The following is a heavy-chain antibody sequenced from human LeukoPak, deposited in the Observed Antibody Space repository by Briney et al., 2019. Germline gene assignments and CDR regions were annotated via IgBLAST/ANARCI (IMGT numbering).Heavy chain of an antibody. V-gene: IGHV3-48*01. CDR2: ISSGSSI. CDR3: ASTYSMASYCTSTTCPSWY. D-gene: IGHD2-2*01. Sequence: GGSLGLSCAASGFTFSSYSMNWVRQAPGKGLEWISYISSGSSIHYADSVKGRFTISRDNAKNSLFLHMNSLRAEDTAVYFCASTYSMASYCTSTTCPSWYWGQGTLVTVSS. J-gene: IGHJ4*02. CDR1: GFTFSSYS.